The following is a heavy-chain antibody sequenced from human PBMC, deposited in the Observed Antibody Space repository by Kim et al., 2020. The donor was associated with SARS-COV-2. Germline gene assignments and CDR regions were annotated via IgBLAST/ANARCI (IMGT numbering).Heavy chain of an antibody. J-gene: IGHJ4*02. CDR2: IYYSGST. CDR3: AANLNYYVSGSYYNAGY. V-gene: IGHV4-31*03. CDR1: GGSISRGGYY. Sequence: SETLSLTCTVSGGSISRGGYYWSWIRQHPGKGLEWIGYIYYSGSTYYNPSLKSRITISVDTSKNQFSLKVSSVTAADTAVYYCAANLNYYVSGSYYNAGYWGQGTLVTVSS. D-gene: IGHD3-10*01.